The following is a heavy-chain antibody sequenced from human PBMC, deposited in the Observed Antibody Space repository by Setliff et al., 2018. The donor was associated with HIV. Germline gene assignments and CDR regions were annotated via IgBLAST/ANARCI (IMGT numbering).Heavy chain of an antibody. D-gene: IGHD3-3*01. J-gene: IGHJ3*02. Sequence: EASVKVSCKASGYTFTSYGISWVRQAPGQGLEWMGWISAYSGNTNYAQKLQGRVTMTTDTSTSTAYMELRSLRSDDTAVYYCARVAWYYSFWSGLGDAFDIWGQGTMVTVS. CDR1: GYTFTSYG. V-gene: IGHV1-18*01. CDR3: ARVAWYYSFWSGLGDAFDI. CDR2: ISAYSGNT.